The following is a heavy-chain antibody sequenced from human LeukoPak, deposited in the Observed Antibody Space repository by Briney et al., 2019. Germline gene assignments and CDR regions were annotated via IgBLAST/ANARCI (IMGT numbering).Heavy chain of an antibody. Sequence: PGGSLRLSCSASGFTFSSYTMHWVRQAPGKGLEYVSAISSNGGSTYYADLVKGRFTTSRDNSKNTLYLQMSSLRAEDTAVYYCAKTNNYAYVHWGQGTLVTVSS. V-gene: IGHV3-64D*09. CDR1: GFTFSSYT. J-gene: IGHJ4*02. D-gene: IGHD5-18*01. CDR2: ISSNGGST. CDR3: AKTNNYAYVH.